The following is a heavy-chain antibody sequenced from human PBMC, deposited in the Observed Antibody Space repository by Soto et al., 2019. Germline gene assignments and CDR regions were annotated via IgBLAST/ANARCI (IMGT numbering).Heavy chain of an antibody. J-gene: IGHJ6*03. CDR3: ARGVPDPRLEWPFRQFYYYYMDV. V-gene: IGHV4-34*01. Sequence: SETLSLTCAVYGGSFSGYYWSWIRQPPGKGLEWIGEINHSGSTNYNPSLKSRVTISVDTSKNQFSLKLSSVTAADTAVYYCARGVPDPRLEWPFRQFYYYYMDVWGKGTTVTVSS. CDR1: GGSFSGYY. CDR2: INHSGST. D-gene: IGHD3-3*01.